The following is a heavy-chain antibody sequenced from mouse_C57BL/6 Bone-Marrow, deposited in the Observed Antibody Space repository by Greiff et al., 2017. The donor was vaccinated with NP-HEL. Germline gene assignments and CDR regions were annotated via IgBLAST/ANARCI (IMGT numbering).Heavy chain of an antibody. CDR3: ARKDGNYWFAY. D-gene: IGHD2-1*01. J-gene: IGHJ3*01. CDR1: GFSLTSYG. CDR2: IWSGGST. V-gene: IGHV2-2*01. Sequence: VHLVESGPGLVQPSQSLSITCTVSGFSLTSYGVHWVRQSPGKGLEWLGVIWSGGSTDYNAAFISRLSISKDNSKSQVFFKMNSLQADDTAIYYCARKDGNYWFAYWGQGTLVTVSA.